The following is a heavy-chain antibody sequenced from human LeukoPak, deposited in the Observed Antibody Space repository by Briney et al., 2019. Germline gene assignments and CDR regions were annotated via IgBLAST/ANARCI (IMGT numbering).Heavy chain of an antibody. CDR2: INIDGATT. J-gene: IGHJ5*02. CDR1: GFTFSGYW. D-gene: IGHD1-26*01. CDR3: VRGAVGTGVWFDP. Sequence: QPGGSLRLSCAASGFTFSGYWMHWARQAPGKGLEWVSRINIDGATTNYADSVKGRFTISRDNAKNTLHLQMNSLRADDTAVYYCVRGAVGTGVWFDPWGQGTLVTVSS. V-gene: IGHV3-74*01.